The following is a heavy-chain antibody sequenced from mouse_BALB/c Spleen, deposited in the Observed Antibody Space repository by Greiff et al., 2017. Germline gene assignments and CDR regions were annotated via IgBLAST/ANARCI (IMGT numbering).Heavy chain of an antibody. D-gene: IGHD2-2*01. Sequence: EVQRVESGGGLVQPGGSRKLSCAASGFTFSSFGMHWVRQAPEKGLEWVAYISSGSSTIYYADTVKGRFTISRDNPKNTLFLQMTSLRSEDTAMYYCARWGGYDGAWFAYWGQGTLVTVSA. CDR2: ISSGSSTI. CDR1: GFTFSSFG. CDR3: ARWGGYDGAWFAY. V-gene: IGHV5-17*02. J-gene: IGHJ3*01.